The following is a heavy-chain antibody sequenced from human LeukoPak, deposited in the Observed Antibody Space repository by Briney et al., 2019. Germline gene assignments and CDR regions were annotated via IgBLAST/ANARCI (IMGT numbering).Heavy chain of an antibody. CDR1: GYTFTGYY. D-gene: IGHD6-13*01. Sequence: GASVKVSCKASGYTFTGYYIHWVRQAPGQGLEWMGWINPNSGGTNNAQKFQGRVTMTRDTSISTAYMELSRLRSDDTAVYYCARGGSSSWYSYYYYYMDVWGKGTTVTISS. CDR3: ARGGSSSWYSYYYYYMDV. CDR2: INPNSGGT. V-gene: IGHV1-2*02. J-gene: IGHJ6*03.